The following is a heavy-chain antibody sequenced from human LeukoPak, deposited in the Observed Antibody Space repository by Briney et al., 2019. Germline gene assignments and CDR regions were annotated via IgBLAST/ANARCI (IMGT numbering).Heavy chain of an antibody. CDR1: GFTFSDYY. D-gene: IGHD2-8*01. J-gene: IGHJ6*02. V-gene: IGHV3-11*06. CDR2: ISSSSSYT. Sequence: GGSLRLSCAASGFTFSDYYMSWIRQAPGKGLEWVSYISSSSSYTNYADSVKGRFTISRDNAKNSLYLQMNSLRAEDTAVYCCARDLILAVRPYYYYGMDVWGQGTTVTVSS. CDR3: ARDLILAVRPYYYYGMDV.